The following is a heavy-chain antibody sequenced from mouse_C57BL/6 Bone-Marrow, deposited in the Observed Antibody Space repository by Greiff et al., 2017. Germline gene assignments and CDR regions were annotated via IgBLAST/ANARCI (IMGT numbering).Heavy chain of an antibody. CDR2: ITPNYGTT. J-gene: IGHJ4*01. D-gene: IGHD1-1*01. CDR3: ARIGYGRTSCAMDY. CDR1: GYSFTDYN. Sequence: VQLKQSGPELVKPGASVKISCKASGYSFTDYNMNWVKQSNGKSLEWIGVITPNYGTTSYNQKLKGTATLPVDQSSSTAYMRLNSLTSEDSAVYYCARIGYGRTSCAMDYWGQGTSVTVSS. V-gene: IGHV1-39*01.